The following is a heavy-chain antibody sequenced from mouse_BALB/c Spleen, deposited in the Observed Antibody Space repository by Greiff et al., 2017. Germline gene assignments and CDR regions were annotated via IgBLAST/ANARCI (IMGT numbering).Heavy chain of an antibody. CDR2: INPYNDGT. V-gene: IGHV1-14*01. Sequence: VQLKQSGPELVKPGASVKMSCKASGYTFTSYVMHWVKQKPGQGLEWIGYINPYNDGTKYNEKFKGKATLTSDKSSSTAYMELSSLTSEDSAVYYCASYYGSSYFDYWGQGTTLTVSS. CDR3: ASYYGSSYFDY. J-gene: IGHJ2*01. CDR1: GYTFTSYV. D-gene: IGHD1-1*01.